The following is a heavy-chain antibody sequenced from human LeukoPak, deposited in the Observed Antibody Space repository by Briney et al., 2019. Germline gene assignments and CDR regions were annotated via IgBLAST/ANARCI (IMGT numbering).Heavy chain of an antibody. V-gene: IGHV3-23*01. CDR2: ISGSGGST. D-gene: IGHD4-11*01. CDR3: AKERVTTTTFDY. J-gene: IGHJ4*02. Sequence: GALRLSCXASGFTFSTYAMSWVRQAPGKGLEWVSLISGSGGSTYYADSVKGRFTISRDKGKNTLSLQMNSLRVEDTAVYYCAKERVTTTTFDYWGRGTLVTVSS. CDR1: GFTFSTYA.